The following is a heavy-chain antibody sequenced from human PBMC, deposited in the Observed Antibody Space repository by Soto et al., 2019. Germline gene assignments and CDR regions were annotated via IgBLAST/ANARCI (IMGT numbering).Heavy chain of an antibody. CDR1: VFTFSGSA. V-gene: IGHV1-58*01. Sequence: SVKVSCKASVFTFSGSAVQWVRQARGQRLEWIGWIVVGSGDTNSAQKFQERVTITRDTSTSTAYLQIRSLRSEDTAVYYCAATIMAAVGTGHYYGMDVWGQGTTVTVSS. D-gene: IGHD6-13*01. J-gene: IGHJ6*02. CDR2: IVVGSGDT. CDR3: AATIMAAVGTGHYYGMDV.